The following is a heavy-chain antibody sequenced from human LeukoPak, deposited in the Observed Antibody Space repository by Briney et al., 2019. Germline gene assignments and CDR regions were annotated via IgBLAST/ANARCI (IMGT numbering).Heavy chain of an antibody. CDR1: GGTFSSYA. J-gene: IGHJ6*02. CDR2: IVPILGIA. V-gene: IGHV1-69*04. CDR3: AREPYYYDSSGYLYYYYYGMDV. D-gene: IGHD3-22*01. Sequence: SVKVSCKASGGTFSSYAISWVREAPGQGLEWMGRIVPILGIATYAQKFQGRVTITADKSTSTAYMELSRLRSEDTAVYYCAREPYYYDSSGYLYYYYYGMDVWGQGTTVTVSS.